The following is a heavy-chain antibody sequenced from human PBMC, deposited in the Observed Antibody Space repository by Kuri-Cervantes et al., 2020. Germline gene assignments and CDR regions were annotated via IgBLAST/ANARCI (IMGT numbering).Heavy chain of an antibody. J-gene: IGHJ4*02. V-gene: IGHV4-39*07. Sequence: ESLKISCTVSGGSVSSGSYYWGWHRQSPGKGLVWIGSIYHSGSTNYNPSLKSRVTISVDTSKNQFSLKLSSVTAADTAVYYCAKDPYQSGYDYPVDNWGQGTLVTVSS. CDR1: GGSVSSGSYY. D-gene: IGHD5-12*01. CDR2: IYHSGST. CDR3: AKDPYQSGYDYPVDN.